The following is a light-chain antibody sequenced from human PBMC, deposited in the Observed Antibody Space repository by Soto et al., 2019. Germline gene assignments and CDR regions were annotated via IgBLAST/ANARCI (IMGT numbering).Light chain of an antibody. CDR3: QQYGSSPT. V-gene: IGKV3-20*01. CDR1: QSVSSN. J-gene: IGKJ1*01. Sequence: EIVMTQSPATLSVSPGERATFSCRASQSVSSNLAWYQQKPGQAPRLLIYGASSRATGIPDRFSGSGSGTDFTLTISRLEPEDFAVYYCQQYGSSPTFGQGTKVDIK. CDR2: GAS.